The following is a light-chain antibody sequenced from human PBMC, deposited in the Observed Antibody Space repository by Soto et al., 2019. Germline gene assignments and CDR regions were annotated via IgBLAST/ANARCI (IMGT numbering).Light chain of an antibody. CDR2: GNT. V-gene: IGLV1-40*01. CDR3: QSYDSSLNGPYV. J-gene: IGLJ1*01. Sequence: QSVLTQPPSVSGAPGQRVTISCTGSSSNIGAGYDVHWYQQLPATAPKLLIYGNTNRPSGVPDRFSGSKSGTSASLAITGLQAEDEADYYCQSYDSSLNGPYVFGTGTKVTVL. CDR1: SSNIGAGYD.